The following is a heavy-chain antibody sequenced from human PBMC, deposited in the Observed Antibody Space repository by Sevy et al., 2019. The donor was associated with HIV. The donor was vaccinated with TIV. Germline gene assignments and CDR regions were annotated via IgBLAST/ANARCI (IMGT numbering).Heavy chain of an antibody. J-gene: IGHJ4*02. CDR3: ARGDYYGSLYYFDY. Sequence: GGSLRLSCAASGFTFSNYFMNRVRQAPGKGLEWVSSISSGSSYIFYADSLKGRFTISRDNAKNSLYLHMNSLRADDTAVYYCARGDYYGSLYYFDYWGPGTLVTVSS. D-gene: IGHD3-10*01. CDR1: GFTFSNYF. CDR2: ISSGSSYI. V-gene: IGHV3-21*01.